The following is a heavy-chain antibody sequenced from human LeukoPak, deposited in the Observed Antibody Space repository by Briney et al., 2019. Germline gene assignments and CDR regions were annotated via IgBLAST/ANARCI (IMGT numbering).Heavy chain of an antibody. Sequence: KASETLSLTCTVSGGSISSSSYYWGWIRQPPGKGLEWIGSIYYSGSTYYNPSLKSRVTISVDTSKNQFSLKLSSVTAADTAVYYCATPMFTMVRGVLLTTSFYSMYDASDIWGQGTMVTVSS. J-gene: IGHJ3*02. V-gene: IGHV4-39*01. CDR3: ATPMFTMVRGVLLTTSFYSMYDASDI. CDR1: GGSISSSSYY. CDR2: IYYSGST. D-gene: IGHD3-10*01.